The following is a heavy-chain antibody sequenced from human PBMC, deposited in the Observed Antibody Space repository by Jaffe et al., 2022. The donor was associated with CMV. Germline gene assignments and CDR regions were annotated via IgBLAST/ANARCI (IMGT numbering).Heavy chain of an antibody. D-gene: IGHD2-21*02. CDR2: IFSNDEK. Sequence: QVTLKESGPVLVKPTETLTLTCTVSGFSLSNARMGVSWIRQPPGKALEWLAHIFSNDEKSYSTSLKSRLTISKDTSKSQVVLTMTNMDPVDTATYYCARGVEEGNVVVTANYFDYWGQGTLVTVSS. CDR1: GFSLSNARMG. V-gene: IGHV2-26*01. J-gene: IGHJ4*02. CDR3: ARGVEEGNVVVTANYFDY.